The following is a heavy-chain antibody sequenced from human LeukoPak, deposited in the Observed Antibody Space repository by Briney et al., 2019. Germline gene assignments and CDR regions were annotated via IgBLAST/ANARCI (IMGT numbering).Heavy chain of an antibody. V-gene: IGHV4-34*01. CDR1: GGSFSGYY. D-gene: IGHD6-13*01. Sequence: PSETLSLTCAVYGGSFSGYYWSWIRQPPGKGLEWIGEINHSGSTNYNPSLKSRVTISVDTSKNQFSLKLSSVTAADTAVYYCARGGDSSSWSRDHAFDIWGQGTMVTVSS. CDR3: ARGGDSSSWSRDHAFDI. CDR2: INHSGST. J-gene: IGHJ3*02.